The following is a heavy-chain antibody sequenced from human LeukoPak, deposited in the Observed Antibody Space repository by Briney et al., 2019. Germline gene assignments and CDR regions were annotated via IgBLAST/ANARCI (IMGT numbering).Heavy chain of an antibody. CDR1: GFTFRSDD. D-gene: IGHD3-3*01. J-gene: IGHJ4*02. CDR3: ARAREWFFFY. Sequence: PGGSLRLSCVASGFTFRSDDTFCVRQPTGKGLEWVSGIGTAGDTNYADSVKGRFTISRDNSKNTFYLQMNSLRAKDTAVYYSARAREWFFFYWGQGALVTVSA. V-gene: IGHV3-13*04. CDR2: IGTAGDT.